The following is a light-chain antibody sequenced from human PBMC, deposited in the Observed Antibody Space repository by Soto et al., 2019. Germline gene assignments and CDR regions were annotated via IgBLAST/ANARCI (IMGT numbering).Light chain of an antibody. V-gene: IGLV2-14*01. CDR3: SSFTSRSSLI. J-gene: IGLJ2*01. CDR1: MRDIGAYNL. Sequence: SVLTQPASVSGSPGQSITIFCAGTMRDIGAYNLVSWYQQHPGRAPQLIIYEVRNRPSGSSFRFSGSKSGNTASLTISGLQAEDEADYYCSSFTSRSSLIFGGGTQLTVL. CDR2: EVR.